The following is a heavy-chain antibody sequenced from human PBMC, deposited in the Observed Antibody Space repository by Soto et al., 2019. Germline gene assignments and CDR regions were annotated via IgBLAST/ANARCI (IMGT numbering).Heavy chain of an antibody. Sequence: LRLSCAASGFTFSSYSMKWVRQAPGKGLEWVSSISSSSSYIYYADSVKGRFTISRDNAKNSLYLQMNSLRAEDTAVYYCARNLYYYETSGYHPWGQGTLGTVSS. V-gene: IGHV3-21*01. J-gene: IGHJ5*02. CDR2: ISSSSSYI. CDR1: GFTFSSYS. D-gene: IGHD3-22*01. CDR3: ARNLYYYETSGYHP.